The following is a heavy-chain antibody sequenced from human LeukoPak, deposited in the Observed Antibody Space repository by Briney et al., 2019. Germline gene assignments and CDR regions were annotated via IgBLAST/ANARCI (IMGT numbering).Heavy chain of an antibody. CDR3: ARDLAVAGTSYYYYYYYMDA. CDR1: GFTFSSYE. Sequence: GGSLRLSCAASGFTFSSYEMNWVRQAPGKGLEWVSSISSSSSYIYYADSVKGRFTISRDNAKNSLYLQMNSLRAEDTAVYYCARDLAVAGTSYYYYYYYMDAWGKGTTVTVSS. J-gene: IGHJ6*03. CDR2: ISSSSSYI. V-gene: IGHV3-21*01. D-gene: IGHD6-19*01.